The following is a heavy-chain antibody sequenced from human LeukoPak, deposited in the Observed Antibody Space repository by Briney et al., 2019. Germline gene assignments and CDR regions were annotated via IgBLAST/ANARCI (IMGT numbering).Heavy chain of an antibody. CDR2: INTGKGNT. CDR3: ARDHVVGLAPFDP. D-gene: IGHD2-15*01. CDR1: GYTFTDYA. Sequence: ASVKVSCKASGYTFTDYAMHWVRQAPGERLEWMGWINTGKGNTKYSQKFQGRVTITMDTSASTAYMELSSLRSEDAAVYYCARDHVVGLAPFDPWGQGTLVTVSS. J-gene: IGHJ5*02. V-gene: IGHV1-3*04.